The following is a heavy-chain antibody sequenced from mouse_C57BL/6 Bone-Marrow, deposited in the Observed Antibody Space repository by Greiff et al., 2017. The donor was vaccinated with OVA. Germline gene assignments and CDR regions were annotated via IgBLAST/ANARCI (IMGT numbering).Heavy chain of an antibody. V-gene: IGHV5-17*01. CDR3: ARGPWFAY. CDR2: ISSGSSTI. J-gene: IGHJ3*01. Sequence: EVKLMESGGGLVKPGGSLKLSCAASGFTFSDYGMHWVRQAPEKGLEWVAYISSGSSTIYYADKVKGRFTISRDNAKNTLFLQMTSLRSDDTAMYYCARGPWFAYWGQGTLVTVSA. CDR1: GFTFSDYG.